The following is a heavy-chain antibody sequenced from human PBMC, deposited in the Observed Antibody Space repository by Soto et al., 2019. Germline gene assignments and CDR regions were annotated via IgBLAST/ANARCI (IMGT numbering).Heavy chain of an antibody. CDR1: GGSFSGYY. Sequence: PSETLSLTCAVYGGSFSGYYWSWIRQPPGKGLEWIGEINHSGSTNYNPSLKSRVTISVDTSKNQFSLKLSSVTAADTAVYYCARDPYYYDSSGYYYYYGMDVWGQGTTVT. D-gene: IGHD3-22*01. CDR2: INHSGST. J-gene: IGHJ6*02. V-gene: IGHV4-34*01. CDR3: ARDPYYYDSSGYYYYYGMDV.